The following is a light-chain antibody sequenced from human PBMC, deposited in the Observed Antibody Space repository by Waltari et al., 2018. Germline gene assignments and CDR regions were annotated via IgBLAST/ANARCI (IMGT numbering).Light chain of an antibody. Sequence: QSVLTQPPSASGTLGQRVTIYCSGSSSNLGSNVVSWYQQVPGTAPRLIIHSTHQRPSGVPDRFSGSKSGTSASLAISGLQAADEADYYCSAWDDSLNGPVVFGGGTKVTVL. CDR1: SSNLGSNV. V-gene: IGLV1-44*01. J-gene: IGLJ2*01. CDR2: STH. CDR3: SAWDDSLNGPVV.